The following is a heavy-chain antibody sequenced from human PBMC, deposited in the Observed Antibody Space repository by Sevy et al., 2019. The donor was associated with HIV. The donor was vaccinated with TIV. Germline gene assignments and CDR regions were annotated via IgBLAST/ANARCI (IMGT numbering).Heavy chain of an antibody. D-gene: IGHD3-22*01. CDR2: INPNSGGT. CDR3: ASLSGYYYDSSRYYNTDAFDI. V-gene: IGHV1-2*02. Sequence: ASVKVSCKASGYTCTDYFMHWVRQAPGQGLEWMGWINPNSGGTNYAQRSRGRVTMTRDTSISTAYMELSRLRSDDTAVYYCASLSGYYYDSSRYYNTDAFDIWGQWTMVTVSS. J-gene: IGHJ3*02. CDR1: GYTCTDYF.